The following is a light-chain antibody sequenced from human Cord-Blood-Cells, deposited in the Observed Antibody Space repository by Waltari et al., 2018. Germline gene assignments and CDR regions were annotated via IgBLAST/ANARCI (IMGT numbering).Light chain of an antibody. CDR3: QQRSNCLFT. CDR1: QSVSSY. Sequence: EIVLTQSPATLSLSPGERATLSCRAGQSVSSYLAWYQQKPGQAPRLLIYDASNRATGIPARFSGSGSGTDFTLTISSLEPEDLAVYYCQQRSNCLFTFGPGTKVDIK. V-gene: IGKV3-11*01. CDR2: DAS. J-gene: IGKJ3*01.